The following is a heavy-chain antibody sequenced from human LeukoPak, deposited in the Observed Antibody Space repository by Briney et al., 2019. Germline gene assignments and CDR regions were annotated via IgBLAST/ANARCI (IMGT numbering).Heavy chain of an antibody. D-gene: IGHD2-15*01. CDR1: GFIFSSSE. Sequence: GGSLRLSCVASGFIFSSSEMHWVRQAPGKGLEWVSWISTSGDTTHYADSVEGRFTISRDNAKNSLYLQMNNLRAEDTAIYYCARDWVAVGGDYMDVWGKGTTVTISS. CDR3: ARDWVAVGGDYMDV. V-gene: IGHV3-48*03. J-gene: IGHJ6*03. CDR2: ISTSGDTT.